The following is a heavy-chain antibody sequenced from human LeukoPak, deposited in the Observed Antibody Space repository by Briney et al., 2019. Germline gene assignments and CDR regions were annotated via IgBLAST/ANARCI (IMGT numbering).Heavy chain of an antibody. CDR2: ITHSGST. CDR3: ARGPVRITMIVVVPNYYGMDV. Sequence: AETLSLTCALYGGSFSGYYWSWIRQPPGKGLEWIGEITHSGSTNYNPSLKSRVTISVDTSKNQFSLKLSSVTAADTAVYSCARGPVRITMIVVVPNYYGMDVWGQGTTVTVSS. V-gene: IGHV4-34*01. D-gene: IGHD3-22*01. J-gene: IGHJ6*01. CDR1: GGSFSGYY.